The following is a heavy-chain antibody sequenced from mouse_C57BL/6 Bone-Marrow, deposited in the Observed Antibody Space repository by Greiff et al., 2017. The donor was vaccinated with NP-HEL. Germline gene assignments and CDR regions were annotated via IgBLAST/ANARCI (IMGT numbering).Heavy chain of an antibody. J-gene: IGHJ2*01. V-gene: IGHV1-64*01. CDR2: IHPSSGST. CDR1: GYTFTSYW. CDR3: ARVTTVVGRDY. Sequence: QVQLQQPGAELVKPGASVKLSCKASGYTFTSYWMHWVKQRPGQGLEWIGMIHPSSGSTNYNEKFKSKATLTVDKSSSTAYMQLSSLTSEDSAVYYCARVTTVVGRDYWGQGTTLTVSS. D-gene: IGHD1-1*01.